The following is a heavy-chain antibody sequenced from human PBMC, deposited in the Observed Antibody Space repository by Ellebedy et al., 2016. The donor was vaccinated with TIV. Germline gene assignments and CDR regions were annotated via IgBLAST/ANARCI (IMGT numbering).Heavy chain of an antibody. Sequence: GGSLRLXXAVSGFSFEDYAMHWVRQAPGKGLEWVSGISWNSDTIGYADSVQGRFTISRDNAKNTLYLQMNSLRAEDTAVYYCARDLTGEYDYWGQGTLVTVSS. CDR3: ARDLTGEYDY. J-gene: IGHJ4*02. CDR1: GFSFEDYA. D-gene: IGHD3-10*01. CDR2: ISWNSDTI. V-gene: IGHV3-9*01.